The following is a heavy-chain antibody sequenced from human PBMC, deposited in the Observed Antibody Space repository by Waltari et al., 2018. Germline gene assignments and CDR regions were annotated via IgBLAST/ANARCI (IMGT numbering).Heavy chain of an antibody. Sequence: QVQLQESGPGLVKPSETLSLTCAVSGYSISSGYYWGWIRQPPGKGLEWIGSIYHSGSTYYNPSLKSRVTISVDTSKNQFSLKLSSVTAADTAVYYRAREYDSSGYYGFDYWGQGTLVTVSS. D-gene: IGHD3-22*01. V-gene: IGHV4-38-2*01. CDR2: IYHSGST. CDR1: GYSISSGYY. CDR3: AREYDSSGYYGFDY. J-gene: IGHJ4*02.